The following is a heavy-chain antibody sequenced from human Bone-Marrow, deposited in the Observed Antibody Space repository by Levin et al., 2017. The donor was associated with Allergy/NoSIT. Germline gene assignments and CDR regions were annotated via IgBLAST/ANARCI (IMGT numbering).Heavy chain of an antibody. CDR2: INTNTGNP. D-gene: IGHD3-3*01. J-gene: IGHJ3*02. CDR1: GYTFTSYA. CDR3: ARDIRQLRFLEWLSDAFDI. Sequence: ASVKVSCKASGYTFTSYAMNWVRQAPGQGLEWMGWINTNTGNPTYAQGFTGRFVFSLNTSVSTAYLQISSLKAEDTAVYYCARDIRQLRFLEWLSDAFDIWGQGTMVTVSS. V-gene: IGHV7-4-1*02.